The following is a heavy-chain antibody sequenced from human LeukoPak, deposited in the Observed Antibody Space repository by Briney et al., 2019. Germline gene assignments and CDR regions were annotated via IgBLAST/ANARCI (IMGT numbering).Heavy chain of an antibody. CDR1: GYTFTGYY. CDR3: ARPPLGYCSSTSCPMCY. J-gene: IGHJ4*02. D-gene: IGHD2-2*01. V-gene: IGHV1-2*02. CDR2: INPTSGGT. Sequence: GASGKLSCKASGYTFTGYYMHWVRQAPGQGLEWMGWINPTSGGTNYAQKFQGRVTRTRDTSISTAYMELSSLRSADTAVCYCARPPLGYCSSTSCPMCYSGQGTLVTVSS.